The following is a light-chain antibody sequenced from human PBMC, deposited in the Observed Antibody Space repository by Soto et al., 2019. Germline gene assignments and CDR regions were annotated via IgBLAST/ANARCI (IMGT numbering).Light chain of an antibody. CDR3: QQYGSSPWT. V-gene: IGKV3-20*01. Sequence: EIVLTQSPGTLSLSPGERASLSCRASQSVTSSYLAWYQQKPGQAPRLLIYVASNMATGIPDRFSGSGSGTDFTLTINRLEPEDFAVYYCQQYGSSPWTFGQGTKVEIK. CDR2: VAS. J-gene: IGKJ1*01. CDR1: QSVTSSY.